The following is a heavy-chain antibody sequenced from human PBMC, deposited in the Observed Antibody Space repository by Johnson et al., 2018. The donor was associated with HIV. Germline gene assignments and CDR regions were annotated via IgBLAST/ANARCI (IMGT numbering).Heavy chain of an antibody. CDR1: GFTFSNYA. CDR3: ARAQLLADDAFNN. J-gene: IGHJ3*02. CDR2: ISYDGSGK. Sequence: VQLVESGGGVVQPGRSLRLSCAASGFTFSNYAMHWVRQAPGRGLEWVAVISYDGSGKYYADSVKGRFTISRDNSKNTLYLQMNSLRAEDTAIYYCARAQLLADDAFNNWGQGTMVTVSS. D-gene: IGHD6-6*01. V-gene: IGHV3-30*04.